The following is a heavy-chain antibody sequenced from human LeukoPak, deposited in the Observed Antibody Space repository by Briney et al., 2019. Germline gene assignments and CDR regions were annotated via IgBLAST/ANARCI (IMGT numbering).Heavy chain of an antibody. J-gene: IGHJ1*01. CDR2: IYYSGST. CDR1: GGSISSSSYY. CDR3: AKSQLLSAEAEYFQH. V-gene: IGHV4-39*01. Sequence: PSETLSLTCTVSGGSISSSSYYWGWIRQPPGKGLEWIGSIYYSGSTYYNPSLKSRVTISVDTSKNQFSPKLSSVTAADTAVYYCAKSQLLSAEAEYFQHWGQGTLVTVSS. D-gene: IGHD2-2*01.